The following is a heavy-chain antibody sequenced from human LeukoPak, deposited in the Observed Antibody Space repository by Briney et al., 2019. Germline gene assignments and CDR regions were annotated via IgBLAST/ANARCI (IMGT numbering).Heavy chain of an antibody. Sequence: SETLSLTCTGSGVSISSHYWSWIRQPPGKGLEWIGYIYYSGSTNYNPSLKSRVTISVDTSKNQFSLKLSSVTAADTAVYYCARGEDYCSSTSCYPGDYYYYMDVWGKGTTVTVSS. V-gene: IGHV4-59*11. CDR1: GVSISSHY. CDR3: ARGEDYCSSTSCYPGDYYYYMDV. J-gene: IGHJ6*03. D-gene: IGHD2-2*01. CDR2: IYYSGST.